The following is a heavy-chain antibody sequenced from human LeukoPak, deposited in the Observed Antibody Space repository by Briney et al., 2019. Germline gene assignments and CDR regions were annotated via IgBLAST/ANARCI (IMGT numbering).Heavy chain of an antibody. CDR1: GGSISSYY. CDR3: ARDGENQYYFDY. V-gene: IGHV4-59*01. Sequence: KPSETLSLPCTVSGGSISSYYWSWLRQPPGKGLEWIGYIYYSGSPNYNPSLKSRVTISLNTSKNQFSLTLSSVNAADPAVFYFARDGENQYYFDYWGQGTLVTGSS. CDR2: IYYSGSP. D-gene: IGHD1-14*01. J-gene: IGHJ4*02.